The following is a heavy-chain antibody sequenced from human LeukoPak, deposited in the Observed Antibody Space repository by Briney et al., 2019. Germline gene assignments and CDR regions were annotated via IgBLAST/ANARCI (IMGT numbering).Heavy chain of an antibody. Sequence: HSGGSLRLSCAASGFTFTNYFMTWVRQAPGTGLEWVALIRQDGSDKYYVDSVKGRSTISRDNANNLLFLQMNSLRVDDTAVYYCGRGAALNWNSGGIDYWGQGTLVTVSS. CDR3: GRGAALNWNSGGIDY. V-gene: IGHV3-7*01. CDR1: GFTFTNYF. J-gene: IGHJ4*02. CDR2: IRQDGSDK. D-gene: IGHD1-1*01.